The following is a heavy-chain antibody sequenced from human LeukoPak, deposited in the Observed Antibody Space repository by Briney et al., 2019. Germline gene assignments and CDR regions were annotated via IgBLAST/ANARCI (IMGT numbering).Heavy chain of an antibody. CDR2: ISGSGGST. CDR3: AKERGAYSSSWYWAME. V-gene: IGHV3-23*01. CDR1: GFTFSSYA. Sequence: PGGSLRLSCAASGFTFSSYAMSWVRQAPGKGLEWVSAISGSGGSTYYADSVKGRFTISRDNSKNTLYLQMNSLRAEDTAVYYCAKERGAYSSSWYWAMEWGQGTLVTVSS. J-gene: IGHJ4*02. D-gene: IGHD6-13*01.